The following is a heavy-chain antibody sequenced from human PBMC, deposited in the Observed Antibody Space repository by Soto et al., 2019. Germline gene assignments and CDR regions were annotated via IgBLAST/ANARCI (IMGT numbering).Heavy chain of an antibody. CDR3: ARAGAVAGTGGFNWFDP. Sequence: GWSLRLSCASSVFTFISYAMHWVRQAPGKGLEWVAVISYDGSNKYYADSVKGRFTISRDNSKNTLYLQMNSLRAEDTAVYYCARAGAVAGTGGFNWFDPWGQGTLVTVSS. CDR1: VFTFISYA. D-gene: IGHD6-19*01. CDR2: ISYDGSNK. J-gene: IGHJ5*02. V-gene: IGHV3-30-3*01.